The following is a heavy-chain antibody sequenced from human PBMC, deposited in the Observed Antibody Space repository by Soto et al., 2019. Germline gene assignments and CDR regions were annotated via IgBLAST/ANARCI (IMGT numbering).Heavy chain of an antibody. D-gene: IGHD3-3*01. CDR1: GLIFSNYA. CDR2: ISGSGART. V-gene: IGHV3-23*01. J-gene: IGHJ4*02. Sequence: GGSLRLSCAVSGLIFSNYAMSWVRQAPGKGLEWVTSISGSGARTYYADSVKGRITTSRDNSKNTLFLQVSSLRDEDTAVYFCARGDSYYDFGIECWGQGTVVTVSS. CDR3: ARGDSYYDFGIEC.